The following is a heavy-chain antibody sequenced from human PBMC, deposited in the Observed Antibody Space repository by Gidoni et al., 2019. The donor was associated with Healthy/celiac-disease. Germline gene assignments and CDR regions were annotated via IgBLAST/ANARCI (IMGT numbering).Heavy chain of an antibody. V-gene: IGHV3-23*01. Sequence: EVQLLESGGGLVQPGGSLRLFCAVSGLPFSSYAMSWVRQAPGKGLEWVSAISDRGGSTYYADSVKGRFTISRDNSKNTLYLQMNSLRAEDTAVYYCAKGVEYSSSSPGDYWGQGTLVTVSS. CDR3: AKGVEYSSSSPGDY. CDR2: ISDRGGST. CDR1: GLPFSSYA. J-gene: IGHJ4*02. D-gene: IGHD6-6*01.